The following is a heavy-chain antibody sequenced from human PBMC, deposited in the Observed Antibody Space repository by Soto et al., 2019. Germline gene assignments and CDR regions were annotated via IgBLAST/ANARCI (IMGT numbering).Heavy chain of an antibody. CDR1: GFASTNYA. CDR2: ISGSGGST. D-gene: IGHD2-2*01. J-gene: IGHJ6*02. V-gene: IGHV3-23*01. CDR3: AKGRPRRDCSSTSCSRYYYYGMDV. Sequence: PGGSLRLSCAASGFASTNYALSWVRHAPGKGLEWISAISGSGGSTYYADSVKGRFTISRDNSKNTLYVQMNSLRAEDTAVYYCAKGRPRRDCSSTSCSRYYYYGMDVWGQGTTVTVSS.